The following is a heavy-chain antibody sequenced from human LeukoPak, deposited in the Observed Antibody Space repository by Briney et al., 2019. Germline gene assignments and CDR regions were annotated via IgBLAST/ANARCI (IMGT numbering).Heavy chain of an antibody. CDR2: IIPILGIA. J-gene: IGHJ5*02. Sequence: SVKVFCKASGGTFSSYAISWVRQAPGRGLEWMGRIIPILGIANYAQKFQGRVTITADKSTSTAYMELSSLRSEDTAVYYCASSYNWNYRFDPWGQGTLVTVSS. CDR1: GGTFSSYA. D-gene: IGHD1-7*01. V-gene: IGHV1-69*04. CDR3: ASSYNWNYRFDP.